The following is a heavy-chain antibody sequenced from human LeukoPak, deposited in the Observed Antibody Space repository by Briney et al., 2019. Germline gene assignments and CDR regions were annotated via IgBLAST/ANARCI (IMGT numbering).Heavy chain of an antibody. CDR3: ARLPSGRHIRGYCSTTSCLDV. CDR1: GGSFSGYY. Sequence: PSETLSLTCAVYGGSFSGYYWSWIRHPPGQGLEWIGEINHSGSTNYNPSLKRRGTITVATSKNQYSLNLSSVTAADTAVYYCARLPSGRHIRGYCSTTSCLDVWGKGTTVTVSS. V-gene: IGHV4-34*01. J-gene: IGHJ6*04. CDR2: INHSGST. D-gene: IGHD2-2*01.